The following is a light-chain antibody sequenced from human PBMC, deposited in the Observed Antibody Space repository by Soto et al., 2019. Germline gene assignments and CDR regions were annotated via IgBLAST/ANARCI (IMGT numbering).Light chain of an antibody. CDR2: GAS. V-gene: IGKV3-15*01. CDR3: QQYNNWPPYT. CDR1: QSLRSS. J-gene: IGKJ2*01. Sequence: VMTQSPATLSVSPGERATLSCRASQSLRSSLAWYQQKPGQAPRLLIYGASTRATGIPARFSGSGSGTEFTLTISSLQSEDYAVYYCQQYNNWPPYTFGQGTKVDIK.